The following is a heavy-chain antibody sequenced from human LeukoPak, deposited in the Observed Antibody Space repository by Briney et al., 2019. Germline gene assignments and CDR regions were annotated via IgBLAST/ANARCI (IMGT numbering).Heavy chain of an antibody. CDR3: ARDRPDGITGTRGPYGMDV. J-gene: IGHJ6*04. CDR2: IYYSRST. V-gene: IGHV4-59*01. CDR1: GGSISSYY. D-gene: IGHD1-20*01. Sequence: PSETLSLTCTVSGGSISSYYWSWIRQPPGKGLEWTGYIYYSRSTNYNPSLKSRVTISVDTSKNQFSLKLSSVTAADTAVYYCARDRPDGITGTRGPYGMDVWGKGTTVTVSS.